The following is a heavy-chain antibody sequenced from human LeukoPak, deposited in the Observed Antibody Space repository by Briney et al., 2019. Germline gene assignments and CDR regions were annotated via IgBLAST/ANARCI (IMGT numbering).Heavy chain of an antibody. CDR1: GGSISNYS. CDR2: IYISGST. Sequence: SETLSLTCTVSGGSISNYSWGWIRQPAGKGRGWVGRIYISGSTNYNPSLESRVTMSVDTSKNQFSLILSSVTAADTAVYYCARDRCDSTSCSAQVAFDIWGQGTMVTVSS. D-gene: IGHD2-2*01. J-gene: IGHJ3*02. CDR3: ARDRCDSTSCSAQVAFDI. V-gene: IGHV4-4*07.